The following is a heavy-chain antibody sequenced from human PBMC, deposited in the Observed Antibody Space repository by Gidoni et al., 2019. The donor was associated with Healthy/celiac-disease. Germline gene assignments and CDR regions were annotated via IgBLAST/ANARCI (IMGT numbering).Heavy chain of an antibody. V-gene: IGHV1-2*02. Sequence: QVQLVQSGAEVKKPGASVKVSCKASGYTFTGYYMHWVRQAPGQGLEWMGWINPNSGGTNYAQKFQGRVTMTRDTSISIAYMELSRLRSDDTAVYYCARDGLGLLHEYYYYYYGMDVWGQGTTVTVSS. CDR2: INPNSGGT. CDR3: ARDGLGLLHEYYYYYYGMDV. J-gene: IGHJ6*02. D-gene: IGHD1-26*01. CDR1: GYTFTGYY.